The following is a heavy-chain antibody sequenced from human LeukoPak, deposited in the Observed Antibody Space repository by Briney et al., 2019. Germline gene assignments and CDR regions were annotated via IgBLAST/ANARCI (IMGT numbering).Heavy chain of an antibody. Sequence: ASVKVSCKVSGYTLTELSMHWVRQAPGKGLEWVGGFDPEDGETIYAQKFQGRVTMTEDTSTDTAYMELSSLRSEDTAVYYCATAGGYSSSWSKSCFQHWGQGTLVTVSS. J-gene: IGHJ1*01. CDR3: ATAGGYSSSWSKSCFQH. V-gene: IGHV1-24*01. D-gene: IGHD6-13*01. CDR2: FDPEDGET. CDR1: GYTLTELS.